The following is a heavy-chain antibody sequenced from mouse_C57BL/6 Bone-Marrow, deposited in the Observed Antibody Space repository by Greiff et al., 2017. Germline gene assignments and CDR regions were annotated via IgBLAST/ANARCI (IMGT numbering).Heavy chain of an antibody. CDR1: GYTFTSYW. Sequence: QVQLQQPGAELVRPGTSVKLSCKASGYTFTSYWMHWVKQRPGQGLEWIGVIDPSDSYPNYNQKFKGKATFTVDTSSSPAYMQLSSLTSEDSAVYYCARLTREGCFAYWVQGTLVTVSA. V-gene: IGHV1-59*01. CDR2: IDPSDSYP. D-gene: IGHD2-13*01. CDR3: ARLTREGCFAY. J-gene: IGHJ3*01.